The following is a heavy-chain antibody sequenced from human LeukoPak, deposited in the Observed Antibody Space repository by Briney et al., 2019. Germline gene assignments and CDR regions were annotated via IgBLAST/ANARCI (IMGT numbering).Heavy chain of an antibody. Sequence: ASVKVSCKASGYTFTGYYMHWVRQAPGQGLEWMGWINPNSGGTNYAQKFQGWVTMTRDTSIGTAYMELSSLRSEDTAVYYCARDPPPGYYDSSGHGDYWGQGTLVTVSS. CDR3: ARDPPPGYYDSSGHGDY. CDR2: INPNSGGT. CDR1: GYTFTGYY. D-gene: IGHD3-22*01. V-gene: IGHV1-2*04. J-gene: IGHJ4*02.